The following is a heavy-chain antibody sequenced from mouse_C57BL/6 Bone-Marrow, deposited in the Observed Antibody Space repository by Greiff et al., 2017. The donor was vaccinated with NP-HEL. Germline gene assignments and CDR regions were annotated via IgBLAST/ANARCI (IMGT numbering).Heavy chain of an antibody. CDR2: IYPGDGDT. Sequence: QVQLQQSGAELVKPGASVKISCKASGYAFSSYWMNWVKQRPGKGLEWIGQIYPGDGDTNYNGKFKGKATLTADKSSSTAYMQLSSLTSEDSAVYFCARRGRITTVVDYWGQGTTLTVSS. CDR3: ARRGRITTVVDY. J-gene: IGHJ2*01. CDR1: GYAFSSYW. V-gene: IGHV1-80*01. D-gene: IGHD1-1*01.